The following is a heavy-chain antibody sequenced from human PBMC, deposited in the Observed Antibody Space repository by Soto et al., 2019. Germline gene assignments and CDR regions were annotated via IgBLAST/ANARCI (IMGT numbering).Heavy chain of an antibody. CDR2: ISGNGGST. CDR1: GFTFSVYA. D-gene: IGHD6-6*01. J-gene: IGHJ4*02. CDR3: AKDRTFGPPLVRFDS. V-gene: IGHV3-23*01. Sequence: GGSLRLSCGASGFTFSVYAMTWVRQAPGKGLEWVLAISGNGGSTYYADSVKGRFTISRDNSKSTLHLQMNSLRVEDTAVYYCAKDRTFGPPLVRFDSWGQGTLVTV.